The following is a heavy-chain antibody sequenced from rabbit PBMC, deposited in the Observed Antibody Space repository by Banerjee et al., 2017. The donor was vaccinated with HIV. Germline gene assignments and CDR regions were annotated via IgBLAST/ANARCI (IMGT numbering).Heavy chain of an antibody. Sequence: QEQLEESGGDLVKPEGSLTLTCTASGLDFSSSYWICWVRQAPGKGLEWIACIYAGSSGSTYYASWAKGRSTISKTSSTTVTLQMTSLTAADTATYFCARGSRYYDSGERKYFNLWGPGTLVTVS. J-gene: IGHJ4*01. CDR1: GLDFSSSYW. CDR3: ARGSRYYDSGERKYFNL. CDR2: IYAGSSGST. V-gene: IGHV1S45*01. D-gene: IGHD2-1*01.